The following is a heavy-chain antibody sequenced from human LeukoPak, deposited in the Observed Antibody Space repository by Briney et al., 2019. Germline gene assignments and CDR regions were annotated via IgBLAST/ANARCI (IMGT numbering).Heavy chain of an antibody. J-gene: IGHJ3*02. Sequence: GGSLRLSCAASGFTFSSYAMSWVRQAPGKGLEWVSAISGSGGSTYYADSVKGRFTISRDNPKNTLYLQMNSLRAEDTAVYYCAKNYYDTIRPDAFDIWGQGTMVTVSS. D-gene: IGHD3-22*01. CDR2: ISGSGGST. CDR1: GFTFSSYA. V-gene: IGHV3-23*01. CDR3: AKNYYDTIRPDAFDI.